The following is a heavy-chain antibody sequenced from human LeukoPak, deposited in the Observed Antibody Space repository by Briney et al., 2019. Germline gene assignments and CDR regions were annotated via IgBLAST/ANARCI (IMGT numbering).Heavy chain of an antibody. CDR1: GFPFRSFS. D-gene: IGHD3-10*01. V-gene: IGHV3-21*01. CDR2: ISSSSTYI. CDR3: ARAEGSGSSFDY. J-gene: IGHJ4*02. Sequence: GGSLRHSCVASGFPFRSFSMNWVRQAPGKGLEWVSSISSSSTYIYYADSVKGRFTISRDNAKNSLYLQMNSLRVEDTAVYYCARAEGSGSSFDYWGQGTLVTVSS.